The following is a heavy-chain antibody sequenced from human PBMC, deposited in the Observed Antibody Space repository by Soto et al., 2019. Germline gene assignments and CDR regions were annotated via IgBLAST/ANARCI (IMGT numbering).Heavy chain of an antibody. CDR3: ARGGTEDIYFDF. D-gene: IGHD3-16*01. V-gene: IGHV4-31*03. J-gene: IGHJ4*02. Sequence: QVQLQESGPGLLKPSQTLSLTCIVSGESITSGGHYWSWIRQHPGKGLEWIGHMFHSGGTLYNPSLRSRLTTSMDTSANHFSLNLRSVTAADTAIYYCARGGTEDIYFDFWGQGTLVSVSP. CDR1: GESITSGGHY. CDR2: MFHSGGT.